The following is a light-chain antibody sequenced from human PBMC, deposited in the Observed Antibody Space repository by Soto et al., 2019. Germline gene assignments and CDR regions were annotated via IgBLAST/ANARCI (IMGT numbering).Light chain of an antibody. Sequence: DIQMTQSPSSLSASVGDRVTITCRASQGISNYLAWYQQKPGKVPKLLIYAASTLQSGVPSRFSGSGSGTDFPLTISRPQPEDVATYYCQKYNSAPRTFGQGTKVEIK. V-gene: IGKV1-27*01. J-gene: IGKJ1*01. CDR2: AAS. CDR1: QGISNY. CDR3: QKYNSAPRT.